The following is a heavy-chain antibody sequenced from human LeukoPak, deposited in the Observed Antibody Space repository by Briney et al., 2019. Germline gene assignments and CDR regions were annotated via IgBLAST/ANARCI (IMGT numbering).Heavy chain of an antibody. CDR2: ISYDGSNK. CDR1: GFTFSSYG. D-gene: IGHD5-18*01. J-gene: IGHJ4*02. V-gene: IGHV3-30*03. CDR3: ATSGYSYGPFDY. Sequence: GGSLRLSCAASGFTFSSYGMHWVRQAPGKGLEWVAVISYDGSNKYYADSVKGRFTISRDNSKNTLYLQMNSLRAEDTAAYYCATSGYSYGPFDYWGQGTLVTVSS.